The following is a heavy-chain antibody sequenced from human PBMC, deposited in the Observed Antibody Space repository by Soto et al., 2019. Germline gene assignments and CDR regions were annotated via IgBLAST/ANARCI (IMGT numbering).Heavy chain of an antibody. CDR3: ARDYPPALDVAGYFDF. D-gene: IGHD6-19*01. CDR1: GYSISTGYY. Sequence: LSLTCTVSGYSISTGYYWAWVRQSPGKGLEWIGSVYRSGAAYYSPTLKSRVTISVDTSKNQFSLHLKSVTAADAAVYYCARDYPPALDVAGYFDFWGQGGPVTVSS. V-gene: IGHV4-38-2*02. J-gene: IGHJ4*02. CDR2: VYRSGAA.